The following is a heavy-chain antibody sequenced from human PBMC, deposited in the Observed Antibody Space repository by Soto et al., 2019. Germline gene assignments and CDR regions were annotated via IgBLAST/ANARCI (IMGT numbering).Heavy chain of an antibody. J-gene: IGHJ5*02. Sequence: SETLSLTCTVSGGSISSYYWSWIRQPPGKGLEWIGYIYYSGSTNSNPSLKSRVTISVDTSKNQFSLKLSSVTAADTAVYYCARVYCRGAGCYPAWFDPWGQGTLVTVS. CDR3: ARVYCRGAGCYPAWFDP. CDR1: GGSISSYY. D-gene: IGHD2-15*01. V-gene: IGHV4-59*08. CDR2: IYYSGST.